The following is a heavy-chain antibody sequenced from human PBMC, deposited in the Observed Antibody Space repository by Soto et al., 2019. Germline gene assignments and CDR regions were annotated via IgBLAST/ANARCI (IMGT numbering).Heavy chain of an antibody. CDR3: VRPKFGALNHFDF. CDR2: IFPGDSDT. Sequence: GESLKISCKAIGYTFTNYWIGLVRQTPGKGLEWMGIIFPGDSDTRYNPSFEGQVTVSADESISTAYLQWNTLKASDTAMYYCVRPKFGALNHFDFWGQGTLGTVSS. D-gene: IGHD3-16*01. CDR1: GYTFTNYW. V-gene: IGHV5-51*01. J-gene: IGHJ4*02.